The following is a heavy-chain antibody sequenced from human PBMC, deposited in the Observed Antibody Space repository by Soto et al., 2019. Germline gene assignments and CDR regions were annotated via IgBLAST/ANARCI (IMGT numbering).Heavy chain of an antibody. J-gene: IGHJ1*01. D-gene: IGHD3-3*01. CDR1: GGSISSSSYY. V-gene: IGHV4-39*01. CDR3: ARLGGFLEWLLSPEYFQH. CDR2: IYYSGTT. Sequence: SKTLSLTCTVSGGSISSSSYYWGWIRQPPGKGLEWIGTIYYSGTTYYNPSLKSRGTISVDTSKNQFSLELSSVPAADTAVYYCARLGGFLEWLLSPEYFQHRGQGTLVTVSS.